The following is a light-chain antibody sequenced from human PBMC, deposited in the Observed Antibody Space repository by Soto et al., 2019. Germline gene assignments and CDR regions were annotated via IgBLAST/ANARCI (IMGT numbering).Light chain of an antibody. CDR1: QSVSSN. J-gene: IGKJ1*01. V-gene: IGKV3-15*01. Sequence: EIVMTQSPATLSVSPGERATLSCRASQSVSSNLAWYQQKPGHSPRLLIYGASTRATGIPARFSGSGSGTDFTLTISNLEPEDFAVYYCQQHSHWPPWTFGQGTKVDIK. CDR3: QQHSHWPPWT. CDR2: GAS.